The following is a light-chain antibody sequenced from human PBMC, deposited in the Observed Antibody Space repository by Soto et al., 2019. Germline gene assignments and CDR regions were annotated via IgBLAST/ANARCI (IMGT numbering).Light chain of an antibody. CDR2: AAS. Sequence: DIQMTHSPSSLSASVGDRVTITCRASQGINTYLNWYQQKPGKAPKLLIYAASSLQSGVPPRFSGSGSETDFTLTISSLQPEDFATYSCQQSYSTTWTFGQGTKVEIX. CDR1: QGINTY. CDR3: QQSYSTTWT. J-gene: IGKJ1*01. V-gene: IGKV1-39*01.